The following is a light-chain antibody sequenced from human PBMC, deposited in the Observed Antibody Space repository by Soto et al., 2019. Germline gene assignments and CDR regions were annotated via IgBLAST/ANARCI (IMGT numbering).Light chain of an antibody. CDR3: GTWDTSLSGFV. CDR1: SSNIGDNF. V-gene: IGLV1-51*01. Sequence: QCVLRQPRSVSAAPEEKVTISCSGSSSNIGDNFVSWYQHLPGTAPKLLIYDNHKRPSGIPDRFSGSKSGTSATLGITGPQTGDDADYYCGTWDTSLSGFVFATGTKATVL. J-gene: IGLJ1*01. CDR2: DNH.